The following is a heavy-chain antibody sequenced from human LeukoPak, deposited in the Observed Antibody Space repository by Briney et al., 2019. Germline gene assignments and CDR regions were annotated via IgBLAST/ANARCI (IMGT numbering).Heavy chain of an antibody. Sequence: GGSLRLSCAASGFTFSSYGMHWVRQAPGKGLEWLAFIRYDGSNKYYADSVKGRFTISRDNSKNTLYLQMNSLRAEDAAVYYCAKAPLGRCTGVICYCFDSWGKGTTVTISS. CDR2: IRYDGSNK. D-gene: IGHD2-15*01. CDR3: AKAPLGRCTGVICYCFDS. V-gene: IGHV3-30*02. J-gene: IGHJ6*04. CDR1: GFTFSSYG.